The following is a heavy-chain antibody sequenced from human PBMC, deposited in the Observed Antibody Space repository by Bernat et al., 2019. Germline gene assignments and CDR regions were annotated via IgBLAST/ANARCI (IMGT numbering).Heavy chain of an antibody. CDR3: VREYGGIFH. Sequence: EVQLVESGGGLVQPGGSLRLSCAASGFTFSGCWMQWVRQAPGKGLVWVAHITNDGSTTTYADSVRGRFTISRDNAKNKLYLQMNSLRVEDTAVYYCVREYGGIFHWGQGALVTVSS. D-gene: IGHD3-16*01. CDR1: GFTFSGCW. V-gene: IGHV3-74*01. CDR2: ITNDGSTT. J-gene: IGHJ4*02.